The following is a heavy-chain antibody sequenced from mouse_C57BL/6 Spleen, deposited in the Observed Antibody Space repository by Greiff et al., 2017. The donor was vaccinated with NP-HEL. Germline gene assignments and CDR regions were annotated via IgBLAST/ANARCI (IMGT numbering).Heavy chain of an antibody. CDR2: IDPENGDT. V-gene: IGHV14-4*01. Sequence: EVQLVESGAELVRPGASVKLSCTASGFNIKDDYMHWVKQRPEQGLEWIGWIDPENGDTEYASKFQGKATITADTSSNTAYLQLSSLTSEDTAVYYCTTYPLGYGSTWFAYWGQGTLVTVSA. CDR3: TTYPLGYGSTWFAY. D-gene: IGHD1-1*01. J-gene: IGHJ3*01. CDR1: GFNIKDDY.